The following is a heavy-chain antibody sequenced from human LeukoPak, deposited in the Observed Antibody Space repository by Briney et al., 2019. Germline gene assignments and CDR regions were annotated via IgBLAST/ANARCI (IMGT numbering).Heavy chain of an antibody. V-gene: IGHV3-30*02. CDR2: IWYGGSNK. D-gene: IGHD2-21*01. J-gene: IGHJ4*02. Sequence: GGSLRLSCAASGFTFSSYAMSWVRQAPGKGLEWVAVIWYGGSNKYYADSVKGRFTISRDNSKNTLYLQMNSLRAEDTAVYYCAKDRGYCGGDCYSGFDYWGQGTLVTVSS. CDR3: AKDRGYCGGDCYSGFDY. CDR1: GFTFSSYA.